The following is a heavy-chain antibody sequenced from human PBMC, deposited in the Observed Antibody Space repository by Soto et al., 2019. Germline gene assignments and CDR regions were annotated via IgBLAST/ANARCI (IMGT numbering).Heavy chain of an antibody. D-gene: IGHD6-19*01. Sequence: GGSLRLSCAASGFTFSGSAIHWVRQVSGKGLEWVGRIRSKANNYATSYTASVKGRFTVSRDDSKNTAYLQMNSLKTEDTAVYYCTRFPDNNGWPFDYWGQGTLVTVSS. V-gene: IGHV3-73*01. CDR1: GFTFSGSA. CDR2: IRSKANNYAT. J-gene: IGHJ4*02. CDR3: TRFPDNNGWPFDY.